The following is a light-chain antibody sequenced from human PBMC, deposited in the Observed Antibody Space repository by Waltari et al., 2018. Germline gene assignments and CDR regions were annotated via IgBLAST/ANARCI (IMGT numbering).Light chain of an antibody. Sequence: QSALTQPASVSGSPGHASTISCTGTSSDVRSYNLVSWYQQHPGKAPKLMIYEGSKPPSGVSNRFSGSKSGNTASLTISGLQAEDEADYYCCSYAGSSWVFGGGTKLTVL. CDR1: SSDVRSYNL. V-gene: IGLV2-23*01. CDR3: CSYAGSSWV. CDR2: EGS. J-gene: IGLJ3*02.